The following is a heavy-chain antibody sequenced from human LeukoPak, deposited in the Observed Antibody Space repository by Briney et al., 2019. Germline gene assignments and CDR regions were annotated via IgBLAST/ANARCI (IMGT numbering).Heavy chain of an antibody. CDR1: GFTFSSYA. D-gene: IGHD6-19*01. Sequence: GGSLRLSCAASGFTFSSYAMSWVRQAPGKGLEWVSAISGSGGSTYYADPVKGRFTISRDNSKNTLNLQMNTLRAEDTAVYYCAKFRSSGWYFPLDYWGQGTLVTVSS. J-gene: IGHJ4*02. V-gene: IGHV3-23*01. CDR2: ISGSGGST. CDR3: AKFRSSGWYFPLDY.